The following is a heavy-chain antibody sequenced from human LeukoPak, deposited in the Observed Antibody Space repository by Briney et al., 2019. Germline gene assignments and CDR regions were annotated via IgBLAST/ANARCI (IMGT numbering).Heavy chain of an antibody. CDR1: GGTFSSYA. D-gene: IGHD4-23*01. J-gene: IGHJ5*02. Sequence: GSSVKVSCKASGGTFSSYAISWVRQAPGQGLEWMGGIIPIFGTANYAQKFQGRVTITADESTSTAYMELSSLRSEDTAVYYCARGITVVPGDWFDPWAREPWSPSPQ. CDR2: IIPIFGTA. CDR3: ARGITVVPGDWFDP. V-gene: IGHV1-69*01.